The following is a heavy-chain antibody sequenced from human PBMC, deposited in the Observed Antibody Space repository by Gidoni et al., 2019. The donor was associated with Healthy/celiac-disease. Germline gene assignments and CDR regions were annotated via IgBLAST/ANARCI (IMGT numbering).Heavy chain of an antibody. J-gene: IGHJ1*01. D-gene: IGHD3-3*01. CDR2: IYYSGST. CDR3: ARHEGFAQH. CDR1: GGSISSYS. V-gene: IGHV4-59*08. Sequence: QVQLQESGPGLVKPSETLSLTCTVSGGSISSYSWSWIRQPPGKGLEWIGYIYYSGSTNYNPSLKSRVTISVDTSKNQFSLKLSSVTAADTAVYYCARHEGFAQHWGQGTLVTVSS.